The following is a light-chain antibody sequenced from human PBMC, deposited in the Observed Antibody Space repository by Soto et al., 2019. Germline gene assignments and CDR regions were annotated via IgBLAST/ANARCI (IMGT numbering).Light chain of an antibody. CDR2: GAS. V-gene: IGKV1-39*01. Sequence: DLQMTQSPSSLSASVGERVTITCRASQSISTNLNWYQQKPGKAPKLLISGASALQGGVSSRFSGSGSWPAFTLTIISLQPEDSATYFCQQSHTTLFTFGPGTTV. CDR3: QQSHTTLFT. J-gene: IGKJ3*01. CDR1: QSISTN.